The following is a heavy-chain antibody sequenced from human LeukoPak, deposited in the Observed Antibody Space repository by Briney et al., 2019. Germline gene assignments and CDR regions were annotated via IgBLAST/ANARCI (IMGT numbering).Heavy chain of an antibody. CDR1: GFTFSDFY. CDR3: AKGHTYGMI. CDR2: ISTTGTTV. Sequence: GGSLRLSCAASGFTFSDFYMSWLRQTPGKGLEWVSYISTTGTTVDYADSVKGRFTISRGNAKGSLYLQMNNLGADDTAVYYCAKGHTYGMIWGQGTLVTVSS. D-gene: IGHD2-8*01. V-gene: IGHV3-11*01. J-gene: IGHJ4*02.